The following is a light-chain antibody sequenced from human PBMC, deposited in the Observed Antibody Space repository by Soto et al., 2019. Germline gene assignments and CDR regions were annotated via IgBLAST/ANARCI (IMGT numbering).Light chain of an antibody. J-gene: IGLJ2*01. Sequence: QSALTQPPSASGSPGQSVTISCTGTSSDIGAYYYVSWYQQHPGKAPKLMIYEVSKRPSGVPDRFSGSKSGNTASLTVSGLQAEDEADYYCSSYAGSHHRVVFGGGTKLTVL. CDR3: SSYAGSHHRVV. V-gene: IGLV2-8*01. CDR2: EVS. CDR1: SSDIGAYYY.